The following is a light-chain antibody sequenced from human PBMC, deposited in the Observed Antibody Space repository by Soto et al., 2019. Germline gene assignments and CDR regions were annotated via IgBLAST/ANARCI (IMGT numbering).Light chain of an antibody. Sequence: QSALTQPASVSGSPGQSITVSCTGTSSDVGGYNYVSSYQQHPGKAPKLMICEVSNRPSGVSNRFSGSKSGNTASLTISGLQAEDEAYYYCSSYTSSNTYVFGTGTKVTVL. CDR3: SSYTSSNTYV. J-gene: IGLJ1*01. CDR1: SSDVGGYNY. CDR2: EVS. V-gene: IGLV2-14*01.